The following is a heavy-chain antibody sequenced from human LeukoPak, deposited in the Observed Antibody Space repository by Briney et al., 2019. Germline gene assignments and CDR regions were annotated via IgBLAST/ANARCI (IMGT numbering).Heavy chain of an antibody. V-gene: IGHV3-7*03. J-gene: IGHJ4*02. CDR1: GFTFSSYW. D-gene: IGHD6-19*01. Sequence: GGSLRLSCAASGFTFSSYWMSWVRQAPGKGVEWVANIKQDGSEKYYVDSVKGRFTVSRDNAKNSLYLQMNSLRAEDTAVYYCARDSRYSSGWYDYWGQGTLVTVSS. CDR3: ARDSRYSSGWYDY. CDR2: IKQDGSEK.